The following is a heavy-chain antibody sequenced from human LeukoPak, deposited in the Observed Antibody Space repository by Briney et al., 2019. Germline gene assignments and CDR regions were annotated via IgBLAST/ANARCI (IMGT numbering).Heavy chain of an antibody. CDR2: ISSSSSYI. D-gene: IGHD2-2*01. Sequence: GGSLRLSCAASGFTFSSYSMNWVRQAPGKGLEWVSSISSSSSYIYYADSVKGRFTISRDNAKNSLYLQMNSLRAEDTAVYYCARDDCSSTSCYPGLDYFDYWGQGTLVTVSS. CDR1: GFTFSSYS. CDR3: ARDDCSSTSCYPGLDYFDY. J-gene: IGHJ4*02. V-gene: IGHV3-21*01.